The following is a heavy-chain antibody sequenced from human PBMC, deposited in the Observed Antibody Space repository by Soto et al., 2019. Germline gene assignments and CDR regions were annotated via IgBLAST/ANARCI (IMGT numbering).Heavy chain of an antibody. CDR3: VRDRGTPDSFDI. J-gene: IGHJ3*02. Sequence: EAHLVESGGGLPQPGGSLRLSCVASGVNFSPYFMAWVRQGPGRGLEWVSHIKGDGTTTAYADSVRGRFIISRDNGGNTLFLQMNSLRDEDTAVYDCVRDRGTPDSFDIWGQGTTVIVSS. D-gene: IGHD1-26*01. CDR1: GVNFSPYF. V-gene: IGHV3-74*01. CDR2: IKGDGTTT.